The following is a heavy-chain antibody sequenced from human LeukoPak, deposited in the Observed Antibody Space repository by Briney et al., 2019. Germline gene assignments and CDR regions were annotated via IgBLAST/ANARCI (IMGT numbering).Heavy chain of an antibody. CDR1: GGSISIYY. Sequence: PSETLSPTCTVSGGSISIYYWSWFRQPPGKGLEWIAYIYYSGSTNYNPSLKSRVTISLDTSKNQLSLNLRSVTATDTAVYYCARHAGNKGGSSLIDYWGQGTLVTVSS. V-gene: IGHV4-59*08. J-gene: IGHJ4*02. CDR3: ARHAGNKGGSSLIDY. CDR2: IYYSGST. D-gene: IGHD6-6*01.